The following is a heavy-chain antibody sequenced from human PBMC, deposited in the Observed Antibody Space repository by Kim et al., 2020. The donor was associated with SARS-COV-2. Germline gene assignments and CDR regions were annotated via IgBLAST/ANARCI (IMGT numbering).Heavy chain of an antibody. J-gene: IGHJ4*02. V-gene: IGHV2-70*01. Sequence: YSTSLKTRLTISKDTSKNQVVLTMTNMDPVDTATYYCARIRTYGDYEFDYWGQGTLVTVSS. D-gene: IGHD4-17*01. CDR3: ARIRTYGDYEFDY.